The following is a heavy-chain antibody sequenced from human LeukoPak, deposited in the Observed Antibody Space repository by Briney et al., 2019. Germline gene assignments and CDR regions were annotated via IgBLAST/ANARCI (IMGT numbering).Heavy chain of an antibody. CDR1: GGSISSYY. D-gene: IGHD6-13*01. Sequence: SETLSLTCTASGGSISSYYWSWLRQPPGKGLEWIGYIYYSGSTNYNPSLKSRATISVDTSKNQFSLKLSSVTAADTAVYYCASSHSSSWPNFDYWGQGTLVTVSS. CDR2: IYYSGST. V-gene: IGHV4-59*01. CDR3: ASSHSSSWPNFDY. J-gene: IGHJ4*02.